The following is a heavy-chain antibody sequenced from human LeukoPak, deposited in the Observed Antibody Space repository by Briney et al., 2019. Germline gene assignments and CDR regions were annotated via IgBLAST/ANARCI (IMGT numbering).Heavy chain of an antibody. V-gene: IGHV3-11*01. D-gene: IGHD3-9*01. CDR2: ITNGGSTI. CDR3: ARSIGLTGGGVDV. Sequence: GGSLRLSCAASGFTFSDYNMNWVRQAPGKGLEWASYITNGGSTIHHADSVKGRFTISRDNAKKTLYLQMNSLRAEDTAVYYCARSIGLTGGGVDVWGQGTTVTVSS. J-gene: IGHJ6*02. CDR1: GFTFSDYN.